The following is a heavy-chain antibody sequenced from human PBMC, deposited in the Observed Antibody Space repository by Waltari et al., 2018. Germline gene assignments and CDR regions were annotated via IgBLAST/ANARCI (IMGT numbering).Heavy chain of an antibody. Sequence: QVQLVQRGAEVKKPGAPVKVSCKASVYTFTGYYIHWVRQAPGQGLEWMGRINPNSGGTNYAQKFQGRVTMTRDTSINTAYMELSRLRPDDTAVYYCAKGQEHYYDNSGSFVSWGQGTLVTVSS. CDR1: VYTFTGYY. V-gene: IGHV1-2*06. CDR2: INPNSGGT. D-gene: IGHD3-22*01. J-gene: IGHJ5*01. CDR3: AKGQEHYYDNSGSFVS.